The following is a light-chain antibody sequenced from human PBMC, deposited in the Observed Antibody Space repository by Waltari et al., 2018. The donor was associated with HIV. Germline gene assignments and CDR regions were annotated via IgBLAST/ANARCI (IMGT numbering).Light chain of an antibody. J-gene: IGKJ4*01. V-gene: IGKV3-11*01. CDR3: QQRSNWPPSLT. Sequence: EVVLTQSPVTLSLSPGERATLPCRASQSVSRHLAWYQQKPGQAPRLLIYDASDRATGIPARFSGSGSGTDFTLTISSLEPEDFAVYYCQQRSNWPPSLTFGGGTKVEIK. CDR1: QSVSRH. CDR2: DAS.